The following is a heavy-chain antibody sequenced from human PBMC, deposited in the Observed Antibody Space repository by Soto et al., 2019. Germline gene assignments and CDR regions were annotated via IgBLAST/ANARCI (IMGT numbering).Heavy chain of an antibody. D-gene: IGHD3-16*02. CDR3: ARHGRHLSTPQRWFDP. CDR1: GYSFTTNYW. Sequence: PGESLTISCKGSGYSFTTNYWIAWVRQTPGKGLEWMGIIYPGDSDTRYSPSFQGQVTISADKSISTAYLQWSSLKASDTGIYYCARHGRHLSTPQRWFDPWGQGTQVTVSS. CDR2: IYPGDSDT. V-gene: IGHV5-51*01. J-gene: IGHJ5*02.